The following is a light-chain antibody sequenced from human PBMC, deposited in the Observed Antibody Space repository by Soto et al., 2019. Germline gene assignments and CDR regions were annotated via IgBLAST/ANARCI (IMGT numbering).Light chain of an antibody. CDR1: QSLLSSDGRTY. CDR3: MQSAQFPLT. J-gene: IGKJ4*01. CDR2: EVS. V-gene: IGKV2D-29*01. Sequence: DIVMTQTPLSLSVTPGQPASISCKSSQSLLSSDGRTYFFWYLQRPGQPPQLLISEVSNRFSGVRDRFSGGGSKTDSTLKISRVEAEDVGVYFCMQSAQFPLTFGEGTKVEI.